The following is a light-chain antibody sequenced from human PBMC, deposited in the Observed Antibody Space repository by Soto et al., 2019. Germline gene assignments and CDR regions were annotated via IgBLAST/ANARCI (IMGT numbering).Light chain of an antibody. Sequence: DFVMTQSPLSLPVTPGEPASISCRSSQSLLHSNGYNYLDWYLQKPGQSPQLLIYLGSNRASGVPDRFSSSGAGTDFTLKISRVESEDVGVYYCMQALQAPFTFGPGTKVDIK. CDR3: MQALQAPFT. CDR1: QSLLHSNGYNY. V-gene: IGKV2-28*01. J-gene: IGKJ3*01. CDR2: LGS.